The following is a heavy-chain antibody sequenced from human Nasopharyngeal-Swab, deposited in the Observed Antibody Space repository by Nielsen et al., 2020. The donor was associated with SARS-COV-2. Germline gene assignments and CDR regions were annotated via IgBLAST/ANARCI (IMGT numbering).Heavy chain of an antibody. CDR2: TYYRSKWYN. CDR1: GDSVSSNSAA. J-gene: IGHJ6*02. CDR3: ARGIAVAGPTDDYYYYYGMDV. D-gene: IGHD6-19*01. Sequence: QTLSLTCAISGDSVSSNSAAWNWIRQSPSRGLEWLGRTYYRSKWYNDYAVSVKSRITINPDTSKNQFSLQLNSVTPEDTAVYYCARGIAVAGPTDDYYYYYGMDVWGQGTTVTVSS. V-gene: IGHV6-1*01.